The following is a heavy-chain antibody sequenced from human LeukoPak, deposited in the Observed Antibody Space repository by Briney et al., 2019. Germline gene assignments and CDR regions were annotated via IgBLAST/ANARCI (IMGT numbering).Heavy chain of an antibody. CDR1: GGTFSSYA. D-gene: IGHD5-12*01. CDR2: TIPILGIA. CDR3: ARVVRGYNWFDP. Sequence: GASVKVSCTASGGTFSSYAISWVRQAPGQGLEWMGRTIPILGIANYAQKFQGRVTITADKSTSTAYMELSSLRSEDTAVYYCARVVRGYNWFDPWGQGTLVTVSS. V-gene: IGHV1-69*04. J-gene: IGHJ5*02.